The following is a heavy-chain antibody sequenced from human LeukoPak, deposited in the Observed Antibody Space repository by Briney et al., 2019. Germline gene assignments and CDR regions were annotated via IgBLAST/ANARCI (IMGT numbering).Heavy chain of an antibody. Sequence: GGSLRLSCAASGFTFSSYSMNWVRQAPGKGLEWVSSISSSSSYIYYADSVKGRFAISRDNAKNSLYLQMNGLRAEDTAVYYCARTHGSGSYSSPFDPWGQGTLVTVSS. CDR2: ISSSSSYI. CDR3: ARTHGSGSYSSPFDP. J-gene: IGHJ5*02. CDR1: GFTFSSYS. V-gene: IGHV3-21*01. D-gene: IGHD3-10*01.